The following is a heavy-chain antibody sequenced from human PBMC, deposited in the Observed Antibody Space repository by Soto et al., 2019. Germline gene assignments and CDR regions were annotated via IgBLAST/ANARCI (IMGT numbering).Heavy chain of an antibody. Sequence: EVQLVESGGGLVQPGGSLRLSCAASGFTFSSYSMNWVRQAPGKGLEWVSYISSSSSTIYYADSVKGRFTISRDNANNSLYLQMNSLRDEDTAVYYCARDDYSRYYYYYGMDVWGQGTTVTVSS. CDR1: GFTFSSYS. J-gene: IGHJ6*02. V-gene: IGHV3-48*02. CDR3: ARDDYSRYYYYYGMDV. CDR2: ISSSSSTI. D-gene: IGHD4-4*01.